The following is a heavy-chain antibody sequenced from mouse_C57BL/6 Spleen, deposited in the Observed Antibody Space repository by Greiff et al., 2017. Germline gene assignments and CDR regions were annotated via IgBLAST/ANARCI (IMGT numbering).Heavy chain of an antibody. Sequence: EVHLVESGGGLVKPGGSLKLSCAASGFTFSDYGMHWVRQAPEKGLEWVAYISSGSSTIYYADTVKGRFTISRDNAKNTLFLQMTSLRSEDTAMYYCARMIITAVVGPFDYWGQGTTLTVSS. J-gene: IGHJ2*01. CDR1: GFTFSDYG. CDR3: ARMIITAVVGPFDY. CDR2: ISSGSSTI. D-gene: IGHD1-1*01. V-gene: IGHV5-17*01.